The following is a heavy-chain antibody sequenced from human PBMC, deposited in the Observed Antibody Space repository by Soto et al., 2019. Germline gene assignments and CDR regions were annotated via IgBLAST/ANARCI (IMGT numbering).Heavy chain of an antibody. J-gene: IGHJ3*02. CDR1: GFTVSTNY. CDR2: IYSGGST. D-gene: IGHD5-12*01. V-gene: IGHV3-66*01. CDR3: AVATDDAFDI. Sequence: EVQLVESWGGLVQPGGSLRLSCAASGFTVSTNYMSWVRQAPGKGLEWVSVIYSGGSTYYADSVKVRFTISRDNSKNTLYLQMNSLRAEDTAVYYCAVATDDAFDIWGQGTMVTASS.